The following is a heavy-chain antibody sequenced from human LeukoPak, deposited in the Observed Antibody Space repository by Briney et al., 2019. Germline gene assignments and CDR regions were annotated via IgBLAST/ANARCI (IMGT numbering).Heavy chain of an antibody. CDR3: ARVVAVAGRGLPGY. CDR2: MNPNSGNT. Sequence: ASVKVSCKASGYTFTSYDINWVRQAPGQGLEWMGWMNPNSGNTGYAQKFQGRVTMTRNTSISTAYMELSSLRSEDTAVYYCARVVAVAGRGLPGYWGQGTLVTVSS. V-gene: IGHV1-8*01. D-gene: IGHD6-19*01. CDR1: GYTFTSYD. J-gene: IGHJ4*02.